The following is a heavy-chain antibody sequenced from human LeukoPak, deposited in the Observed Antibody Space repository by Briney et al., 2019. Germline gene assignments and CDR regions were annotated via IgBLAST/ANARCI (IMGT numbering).Heavy chain of an antibody. CDR1: GGSISSSSYY. J-gene: IGHJ5*02. Sequence: PSETLSLTCTVSGGSISSSSYYWGWIRQPPGKGLEWIGSIYYSGTTYYNPSLQSRVTISVDTSKNQFSLKLSSVTAADTAVYYCARGGSYCGGDCYHPLKYNWFDPWGQGTLVTVSS. V-gene: IGHV4-39*07. D-gene: IGHD2-21*02. CDR3: ARGGSYCGGDCYHPLKYNWFDP. CDR2: IYYSGTT.